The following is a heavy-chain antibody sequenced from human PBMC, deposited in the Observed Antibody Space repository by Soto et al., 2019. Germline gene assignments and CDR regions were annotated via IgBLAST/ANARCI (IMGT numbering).Heavy chain of an antibody. Sequence: PSETLSLTCTVSGASISSSSYYWGWIRQPPGKGLEWIGTIYYSGSTYYNPSLKSRVTISVDTSKNQFSLKLRSVTAADTAVYYCARIYGGYYFDYWGQGTLVTSPQ. CDR1: GASISSSSYY. CDR3: ARIYGGYYFDY. CDR2: IYYSGST. D-gene: IGHD4-17*01. J-gene: IGHJ4*02. V-gene: IGHV4-39*01.